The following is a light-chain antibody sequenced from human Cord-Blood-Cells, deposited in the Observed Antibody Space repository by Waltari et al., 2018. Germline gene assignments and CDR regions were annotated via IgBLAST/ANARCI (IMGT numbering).Light chain of an antibody. V-gene: IGKV4-1*01. CDR1: QSVLYSSNNKNY. J-gene: IGKJ5*01. CDR2: WAS. Sequence: DIVMTQSPDSLAVSLGERATINCKSSQSVLYSSNNKNYIAWYQHKPGQPPKLLIYWASTRESGVPDRFSGSGSGTDFTLTISSLQAEDVAVYYCQQYYSTLTFGQGTRLEIK. CDR3: QQYYSTLT.